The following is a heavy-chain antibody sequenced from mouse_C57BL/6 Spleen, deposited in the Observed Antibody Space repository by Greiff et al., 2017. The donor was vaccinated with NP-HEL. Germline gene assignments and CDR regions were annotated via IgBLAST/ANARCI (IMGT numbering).Heavy chain of an antibody. CDR1: GFNIKDDY. J-gene: IGHJ2*01. V-gene: IGHV14-4*01. D-gene: IGHD1-3*01. Sequence: EVKLQQSGAELVRPGASVKLSCTASGFNIKDDYMHWVKQRPEQGLEWIGWIDPENGDTEYASKFQGKATITADTSSNTAYLQLSSLTSEDTAVYYCTTSGPLFDYWGQGTTLTVSS. CDR2: IDPENGDT. CDR3: TTSGPLFDY.